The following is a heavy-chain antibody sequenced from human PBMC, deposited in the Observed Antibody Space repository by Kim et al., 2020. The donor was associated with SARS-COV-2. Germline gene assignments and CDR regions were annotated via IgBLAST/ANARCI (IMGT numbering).Heavy chain of an antibody. CDR3: ARGRGGDGWFFDL. D-gene: IGHD3-10*01. V-gene: IGHV4-34*01. CDR2: ISDSGST. Sequence: SETLSLTCAVYTGSFSGYYWNWIRQPPGKGLEWIGEISDSGSTNYNPSLRSRVSISVDTSKNQFSLKLNSVTAADTAMYYCARGRGGDGWFFDLWGRATLVTVSS. J-gene: IGHJ2*01. CDR1: TGSFSGYY.